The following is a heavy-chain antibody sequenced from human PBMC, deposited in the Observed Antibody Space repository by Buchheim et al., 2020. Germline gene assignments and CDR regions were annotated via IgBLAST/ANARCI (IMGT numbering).Heavy chain of an antibody. Sequence: QVQLVESGGGVVQPGRSLRLSCAASGFTFSSYGMHWVRQAPGKGLEWVAVISYDGSNKYYADSVKGRFTISRDNSKNTLYLQMNSLRAEDTAVYYCAKDLGYGYGDYSFVGGYWGQGTL. CDR1: GFTFSSYG. V-gene: IGHV3-30*18. J-gene: IGHJ4*02. CDR3: AKDLGYGYGDYSFVGGY. CDR2: ISYDGSNK. D-gene: IGHD4-17*01.